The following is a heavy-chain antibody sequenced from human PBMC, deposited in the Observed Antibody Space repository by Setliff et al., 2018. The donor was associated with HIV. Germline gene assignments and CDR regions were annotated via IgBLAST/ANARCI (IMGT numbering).Heavy chain of an antibody. V-gene: IGHV4-39*01. Sequence: SETLSLTCTVSGGSISTSRYYWGWIRQPPGKGLEWIGSINYRGNTSYNPSLKSRAAISVDTSKNQISLKLSSVTAADTAVYYCASLDGSESPYIYYYYMDVWGKGTAVTVS. CDR1: GGSISTSRYY. J-gene: IGHJ6*03. CDR2: INYRGNT. D-gene: IGHD3-10*01. CDR3: ASLDGSESPYIYYYYMDV.